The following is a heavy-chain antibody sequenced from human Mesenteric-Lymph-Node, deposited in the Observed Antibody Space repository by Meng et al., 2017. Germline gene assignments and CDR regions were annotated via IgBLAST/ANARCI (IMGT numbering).Heavy chain of an antibody. J-gene: IGHJ5*02. CDR2: ISSSGSTI. CDR1: GFTFSDYY. D-gene: IGHD6-13*01. Sequence: GGSLRLSCAASGFTFSDYYMSWIRQAPGKGLEWVSYISSSGSTIYYADSVKGRFTISRDNAKNSLYLQINSLRAEDTAVYYCARDGLGRRGLYSLNGGRNWFDPWGQGTLVTVSS. CDR3: ARDGLGRRGLYSLNGGRNWFDP. V-gene: IGHV3-11*01.